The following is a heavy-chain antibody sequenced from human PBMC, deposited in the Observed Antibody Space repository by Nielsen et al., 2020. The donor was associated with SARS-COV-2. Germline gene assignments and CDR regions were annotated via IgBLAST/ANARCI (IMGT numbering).Heavy chain of an antibody. Sequence: ETLSLTCTVSGGSISSSSYYWGWIRQPPGKGLEWIGSIYYSGSTYYNPSLKSRVTISVDTSKNQFSLKLSSVTAADTAVYYCARRPYDFWSGYYTLQFDYWGQGTLVTVSS. V-gene: IGHV4-39*01. D-gene: IGHD3-3*01. CDR3: ARRPYDFWSGYYTLQFDY. CDR1: GGSISSSSYY. J-gene: IGHJ4*02. CDR2: IYYSGST.